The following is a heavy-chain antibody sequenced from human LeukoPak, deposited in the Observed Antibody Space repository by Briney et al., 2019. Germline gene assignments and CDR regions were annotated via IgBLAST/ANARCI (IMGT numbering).Heavy chain of an antibody. V-gene: IGHV4-4*07. CDR3: AREQSAFLSDGDYPYYCDY. J-gene: IGHJ4*02. D-gene: IGHD4-17*01. Sequence: PSETLSLTCTVSGGSIGNYYWNWIRQPAGKGLEWVGRIYTSGATNYNPSLKSRVTISVDKSKNQFSLKLSSVTAADTAVYYCAREQSAFLSDGDYPYYCDYWGRGTLVSVPS. CDR1: GGSIGNYY. CDR2: IYTSGAT.